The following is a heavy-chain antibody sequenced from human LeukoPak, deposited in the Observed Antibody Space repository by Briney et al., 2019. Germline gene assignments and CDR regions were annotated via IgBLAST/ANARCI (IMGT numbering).Heavy chain of an antibody. V-gene: IGHV3-23*01. D-gene: IGHD6-19*01. Sequence: GGSLRLSCAASEFTFSTYAMSWVRQAPGKGLEWVSGISGSGGSTSYADSVKGRFTISGDNSKNTLYLQMNSLRVEDTAVYYCIKQWLYLGAFDIWGQGTMVTVSS. CDR1: EFTFSTYA. J-gene: IGHJ3*02. CDR3: IKQWLYLGAFDI. CDR2: ISGSGGST.